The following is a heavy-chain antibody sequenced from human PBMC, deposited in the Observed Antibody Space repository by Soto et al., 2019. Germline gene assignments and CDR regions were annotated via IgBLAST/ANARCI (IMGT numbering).Heavy chain of an antibody. Sequence: QAQLVQSGPEVKKPGASVKVSCKASGYRFTSYGISWVRQAPGQGLEWLGWISAYDDNTKYAQTLQGRVSMSTDTSTTTAYMELRSIRSDDTAMYCCARGGYYDSSGSRNYHYYGMNVWGQGTTVTVSS. CDR3: ARGGYYDSSGSRNYHYYGMNV. V-gene: IGHV1-18*01. D-gene: IGHD3-22*01. CDR1: GYRFTSYG. J-gene: IGHJ6*02. CDR2: ISAYDDNT.